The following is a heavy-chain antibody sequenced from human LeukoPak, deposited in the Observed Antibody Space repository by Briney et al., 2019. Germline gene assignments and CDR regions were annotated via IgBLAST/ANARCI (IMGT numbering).Heavy chain of an antibody. V-gene: IGHV3-30*18. CDR2: ISYDGSNK. D-gene: IGHD3-22*01. CDR1: GFTFSSYG. CDR3: AKDLENYYDSSGYVDY. J-gene: IGHJ4*02. Sequence: GRPLRLSCAASGFTFSSYGMHWVRQAPGRGLEWVAVISYDGSNKYYADSVKGRFTISRDNSKNTVYLQMNSLRAEDTAVYYCAKDLENYYDSSGYVDYWGQGTLVTVSS.